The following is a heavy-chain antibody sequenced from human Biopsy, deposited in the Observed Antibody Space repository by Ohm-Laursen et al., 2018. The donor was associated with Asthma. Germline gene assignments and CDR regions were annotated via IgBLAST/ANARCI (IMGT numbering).Heavy chain of an antibody. V-gene: IGHV3-23*01. CDR2: ISGSGGST. CDR3: ATFPYCDYPPLDY. Sequence: SLRLSCAASGFTFSSYAMSWVRQAPGKGLEWVSAISGSGGSTYYADSVKGRFTISRDNSKNTLYLQMNSLRAEDTAVYYCATFPYCDYPPLDYWGQGTLVTVSS. J-gene: IGHJ4*02. CDR1: GFTFSSYA. D-gene: IGHD4-17*01.